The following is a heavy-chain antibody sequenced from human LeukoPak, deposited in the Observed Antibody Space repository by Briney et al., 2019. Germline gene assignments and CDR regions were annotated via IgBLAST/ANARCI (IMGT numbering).Heavy chain of an antibody. Sequence: PGGSLRLSCAASGLSFSSFAMSWVRQGPARGLEWVSSIRDNGETFYADSVKGRFTLSSDGSRNTVYFQLNNLRVEDTAIYYCAKASWVSSTDAVRWGQGTLVTVSS. CDR2: IRDNGET. J-gene: IGHJ4*02. CDR3: AKASWVSSTDAVR. CDR1: GLSFSSFA. V-gene: IGHV3-23*01. D-gene: IGHD3-16*01.